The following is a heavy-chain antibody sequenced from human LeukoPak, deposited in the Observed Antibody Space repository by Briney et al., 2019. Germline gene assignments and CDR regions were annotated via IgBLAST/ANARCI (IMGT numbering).Heavy chain of an antibody. J-gene: IGHJ4*02. V-gene: IGHV3-23*01. CDR1: GFTFSSYA. D-gene: IGHD6-19*01. CDR3: AATPGIAVAGVDY. CDR2: ISGSGGST. Sequence: GGSLRLSCAASGFTFSSYAMSWVRQAPGKGLEWVSAISGSGGSTYYADSVRGRFTISRDDSKNTLYLQMNSLRAEDTAVYYCAATPGIAVAGVDYWGQGTLVTVSS.